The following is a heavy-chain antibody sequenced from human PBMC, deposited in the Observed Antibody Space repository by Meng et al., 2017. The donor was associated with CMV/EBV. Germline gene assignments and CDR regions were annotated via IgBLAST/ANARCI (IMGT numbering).Heavy chain of an antibody. D-gene: IGHD2-2*01. CDR3: ARGPVVVVPAATRYYYYGMDV. J-gene: IGHJ6*02. CDR1: GDTFTSYD. Sequence: ASAQISCKASGDTFTSYDNNWVRQATGQGLEWMGWMNPNSGNTGYAQKFQGRVTMTRNNSISTAYMELSNLKSEDTAVYYCARGPVVVVPAATRYYYYGMDVGGQGTTVTVSS. V-gene: IGHV1-8*01. CDR2: MNPNSGNT.